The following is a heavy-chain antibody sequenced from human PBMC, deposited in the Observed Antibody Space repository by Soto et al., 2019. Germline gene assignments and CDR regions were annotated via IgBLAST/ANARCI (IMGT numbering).Heavy chain of an antibody. Sequence: SETLSLTCAVYGGSFSGYYWSWIRQPSGKGLEWIGEIYYSGSTYYNPSLKSRVTISVDTSKNQFSLKLSSVTAADTAVYYCARSSIVVVTAIGGIFDYWGQGTLVTVSS. CDR1: GGSFSGYY. CDR2: IYYSGST. D-gene: IGHD2-21*02. V-gene: IGHV4-34*01. J-gene: IGHJ4*02. CDR3: ARSSIVVVTAIGGIFDY.